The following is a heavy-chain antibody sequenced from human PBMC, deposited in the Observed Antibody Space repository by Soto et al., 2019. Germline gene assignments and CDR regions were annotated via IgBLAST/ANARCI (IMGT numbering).Heavy chain of an antibody. CDR2: ISSSGTTI. CDR1: GFTFSDYS. V-gene: IGHV3-11*01. CDR3: ARTNWGPYYYNGMDV. Sequence: PGGSLRLSCAASGFTFSDYSMSWIRQAPGKGLEWASYISSSGTTIYYADSVKGRFTISRDNAKNSLYLQMNSLRAEDTAVYYCARTNWGPYYYNGMDVWGQGTTVTVSS. J-gene: IGHJ6*02. D-gene: IGHD7-27*01.